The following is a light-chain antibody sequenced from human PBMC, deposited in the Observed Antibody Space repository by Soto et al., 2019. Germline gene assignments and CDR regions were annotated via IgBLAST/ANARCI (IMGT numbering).Light chain of an antibody. Sequence: DIQMTQSPSSLSASVRDRVTITCRASQSISSWLAWYQQKPGKAPKFLIYDGSTLESGVPARFSGSGSGTEFTLTISSLQPDDFGTYFCQQYDSYPWTFGQGTKVDIK. CDR3: QQYDSYPWT. J-gene: IGKJ1*01. CDR1: QSISSW. CDR2: DGS. V-gene: IGKV1-5*01.